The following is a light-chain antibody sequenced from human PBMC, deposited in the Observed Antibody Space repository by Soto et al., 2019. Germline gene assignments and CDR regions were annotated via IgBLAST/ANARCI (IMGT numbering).Light chain of an antibody. V-gene: IGKV3-20*01. J-gene: IGKJ1*01. CDR3: QQYGSSSSWT. Sequence: EIVLTQSPGTLSLSPGERATLSCRASQSVSNSYLAWYQQKPGQAPRLLIYGASSRATGIPDRFSGSGSGTDFTLTVSRLEPEDFAVYYCQQYGSSSSWTFGQGTKVDIK. CDR2: GAS. CDR1: QSVSNSY.